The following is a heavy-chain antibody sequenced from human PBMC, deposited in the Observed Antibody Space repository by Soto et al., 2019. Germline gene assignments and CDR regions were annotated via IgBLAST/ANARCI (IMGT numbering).Heavy chain of an antibody. V-gene: IGHV3-23*01. J-gene: IGHJ6*03. D-gene: IGHD2-15*01. Sequence: PGGSLRLSCAASGFTFSSYAMSWVRQAPGKGLEWVSAISGSGGSTYYADSVKGRFTISRDNSKNTLYLQMNSLRAEDTAVYYCAKQVGGYCSGGSCYLYYYYYMDVWGKGTTVTVSS. CDR3: AKQVGGYCSGGSCYLYYYYYMDV. CDR2: ISGSGGST. CDR1: GFTFSSYA.